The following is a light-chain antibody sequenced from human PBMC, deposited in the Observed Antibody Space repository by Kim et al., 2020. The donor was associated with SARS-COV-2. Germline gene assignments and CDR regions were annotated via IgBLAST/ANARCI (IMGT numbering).Light chain of an antibody. V-gene: IGKV1-27*01. CDR1: QGISTY. CDR2: AAS. CDR3: QKYNGAQIT. Sequence: DIQMTQSLSSLSASVGDRVTITCRASQGISTYLAWYRQKPGKVPEILIYAASTLQSGVPSRFSGSGSGSDFTLTINRLQPEDAATYCCQKYNGAQITFGQGTRLDIK. J-gene: IGKJ5*01.